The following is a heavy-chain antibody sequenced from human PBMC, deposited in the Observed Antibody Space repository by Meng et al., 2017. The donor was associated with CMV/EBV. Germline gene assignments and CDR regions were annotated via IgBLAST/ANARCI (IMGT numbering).Heavy chain of an antibody. CDR3: ARGGTRWIKVYYFDR. V-gene: IGHV3-30-3*01. CDR2: VSYDGSNK. D-gene: IGHD4-23*01. CDR1: GFIFSTYA. J-gene: IGHJ4*02. Sequence: GGSLRLSCTVSGFIFSTYAMHWVRQAPGKGLEWVALVSYDGSNKYYADSVKGRFTISRDNSKNTLYLQMNSLRPEDTAVYYCARGGTRWIKVYYFDRWGQGTLVTVSS.